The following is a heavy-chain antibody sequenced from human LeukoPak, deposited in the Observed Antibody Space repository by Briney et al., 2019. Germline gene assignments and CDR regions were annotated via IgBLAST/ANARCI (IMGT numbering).Heavy chain of an antibody. Sequence: GGSLRLSCAASGFTFSSYWVGWVRQAAGKGLEWVANIKQDGSETYYVESVKGPFTISRDNAKNSLYLQMDSLRAEDTAVYYCAREDAVLLWFGELLPNFDYWGQGTLVTVSS. J-gene: IGHJ4*02. D-gene: IGHD3-10*01. V-gene: IGHV3-7*03. CDR2: IKQDGSET. CDR3: AREDAVLLWFGELLPNFDY. CDR1: GFTFSSYW.